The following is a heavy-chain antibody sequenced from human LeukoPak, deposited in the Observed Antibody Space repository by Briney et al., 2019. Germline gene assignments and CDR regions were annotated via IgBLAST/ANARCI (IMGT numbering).Heavy chain of an antibody. J-gene: IGHJ1*01. Sequence: SETLSLTCTVSGGPISSYYWSWIRQPPGKGLEWIGYIYYSGSTNYNPSLKSRVTISVDTSKNQFSLKLGSVTAADTAVYYCARHGCSSTSCPFQHWGQGTLVTVSS. CDR3: ARHGCSSTSCPFQH. CDR1: GGPISSYY. V-gene: IGHV4-59*08. D-gene: IGHD2-2*01. CDR2: IYYSGST.